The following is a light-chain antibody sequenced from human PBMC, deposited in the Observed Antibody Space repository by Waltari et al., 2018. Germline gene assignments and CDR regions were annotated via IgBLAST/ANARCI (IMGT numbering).Light chain of an antibody. CDR2: DAS. V-gene: IGKV3-11*01. Sequence: EIVLTQSPATLSLSPGERATLSCRASQSVSSYLAWYQQKPGQAPRLRIYDASNRATGIPARFSGSGSGTDFTLTISSLEPEDFAVYYCQQRSNWPGTFGQGTKLEIK. J-gene: IGKJ2*01. CDR1: QSVSSY. CDR3: QQRSNWPGT.